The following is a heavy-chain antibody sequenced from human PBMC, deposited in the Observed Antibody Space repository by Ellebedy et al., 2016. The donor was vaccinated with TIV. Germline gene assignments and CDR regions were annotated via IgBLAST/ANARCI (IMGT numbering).Heavy chain of an antibody. CDR3: ARNWGPL. CDR1: GFTFSSHE. D-gene: IGHD3-16*01. Sequence: PGGSLRLSCAASGFTFSSHEMNWVRQAPGKGLEWVSYISSSGNRIYYAGSVKGRFTISRDNAKNSLYLQMNSLRAEDTAVYYCARNWGPLWGQGTLVTVSS. V-gene: IGHV3-48*03. CDR2: ISSSGNRI. J-gene: IGHJ4*02.